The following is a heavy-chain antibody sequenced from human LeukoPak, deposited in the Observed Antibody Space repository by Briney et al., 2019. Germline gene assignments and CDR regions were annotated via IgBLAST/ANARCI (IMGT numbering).Heavy chain of an antibody. CDR1: GFTFTTYG. J-gene: IGHJ6*02. CDR3: AREAYCGGDCYDMDV. Sequence: GGSLRLSCAASGFTFTTYGMNWVRQAPGKGLEWVSYISSSSSTIYYADSVKGRFTISRDNAKNSLYLQMNSLRAEDTAVYYCAREAYCGGDCYDMDVWGQGTTVTVSS. CDR2: ISSSSSTI. V-gene: IGHV3-48*01. D-gene: IGHD2-21*01.